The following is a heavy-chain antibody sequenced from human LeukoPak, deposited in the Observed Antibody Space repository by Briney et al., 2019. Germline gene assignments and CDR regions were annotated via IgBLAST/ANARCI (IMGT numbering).Heavy chain of an antibody. CDR2: ISYDGSNK. CDR3: ARDIEIGTTFWFDP. CDR1: GFTFSSYA. D-gene: IGHD2/OR15-2a*01. V-gene: IGHV3-30*04. Sequence: GRSLRLSCAASGFTFSSYAMHWVRQAPGKGLEGVAVISYDGSNKYYADSVKGRFTISRDNSKNTLYLQMNSLRAEDTAVYYCARDIEIGTTFWFDPWGQGTLVTVSS. J-gene: IGHJ5*02.